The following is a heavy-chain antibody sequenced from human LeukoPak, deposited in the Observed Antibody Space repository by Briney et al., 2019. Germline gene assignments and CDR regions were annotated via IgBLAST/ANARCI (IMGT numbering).Heavy chain of an antibody. Sequence: GGSLRLSCAASGFTFSRYAMHWVRQAPGKGLEWVAVISHDGRNQHNTDSVKGRFTISRDNAKNTLYLHMNSLRAEDTAVYYCTANYNYWGQGTLVTVSS. CDR1: GFTFSRYA. CDR3: TANYNY. J-gene: IGHJ4*02. CDR2: ISHDGRNQ. V-gene: IGHV3-30*04. D-gene: IGHD3-10*01.